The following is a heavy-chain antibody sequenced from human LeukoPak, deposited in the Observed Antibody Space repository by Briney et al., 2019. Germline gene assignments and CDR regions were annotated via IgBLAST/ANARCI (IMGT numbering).Heavy chain of an antibody. Sequence: GRSLRLSCAASGFTFSTYWMSWVRQAPGEGLEWVASIKQDEGERYYVDSVKGRFTISRDNAKNSLCLQMDRLSAEDTAVYYCARQSTAAYSMNFNYWGQGTLVTVSS. CDR1: GFTFSTYW. J-gene: IGHJ4*02. V-gene: IGHV3-7*01. D-gene: IGHD6-6*01. CDR2: IKQDEGER. CDR3: ARQSTAAYSMNFNY.